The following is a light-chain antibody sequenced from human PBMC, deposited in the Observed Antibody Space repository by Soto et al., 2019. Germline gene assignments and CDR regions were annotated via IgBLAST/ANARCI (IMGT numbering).Light chain of an antibody. V-gene: IGKV3D-15*01. CDR1: QNININ. CDR2: GAS. J-gene: IGKJ4*01. Sequence: EIVMTQSPLTLSVSPGERATLSCRASQNININLAWYQQRPGQAPRVLIYGASSRASGIPDRFSGSGSGTDFTLTINRLEPDDFSFYYCQQYKDWPPLTSGGGTRVEIK. CDR3: QQYKDWPPLT.